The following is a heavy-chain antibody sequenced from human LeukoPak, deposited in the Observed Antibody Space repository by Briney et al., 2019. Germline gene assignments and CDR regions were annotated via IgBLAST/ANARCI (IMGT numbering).Heavy chain of an antibody. D-gene: IGHD6-6*01. CDR3: ARIGIAARPDY. Sequence: SETPSLTCTVSGGSISSSSYYWGWIRQPPGKGLEWIGSIYYSGSTYYNPSLKSRVTISVDTSKNQFSLKLSSVTAADTAVYYCARIGIAARPDYWGQGTLVTVSS. V-gene: IGHV4-39*01. CDR2: IYYSGST. J-gene: IGHJ4*02. CDR1: GGSISSSSYY.